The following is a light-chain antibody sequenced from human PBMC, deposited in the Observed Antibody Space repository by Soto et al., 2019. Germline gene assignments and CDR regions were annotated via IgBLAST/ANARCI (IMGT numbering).Light chain of an antibody. CDR1: QSVSSN. Sequence: EIVVRTAPATLSVSQEERATLSCRASQSVSSNLAWYQQKPGQAPRLLIYGASTKATGIPARFSGSGSGTDFTLTISRLEPEDFATYYWQQHYSWPGTCSPGTRL. CDR3: QQHYSWPGT. V-gene: IGKV3-15*01. CDR2: GAS. J-gene: IGKJ5*01.